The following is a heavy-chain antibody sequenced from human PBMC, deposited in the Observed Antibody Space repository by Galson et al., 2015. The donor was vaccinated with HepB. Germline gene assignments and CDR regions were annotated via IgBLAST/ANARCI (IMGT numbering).Heavy chain of an antibody. D-gene: IGHD6-19*01. V-gene: IGHV3-74*01. CDR2: INSDGSST. CDR3: ARDPPSGWYTYYYYGMDV. Sequence: SLRLSCAASGFTFSSYWMHWVRQAPGKGLVWVSRINSDGSSTSYADSVKGRFTISRDNAKNTLYLQMNSLRAEDTAAYYCARDPPSGWYTYYYYGMDVWGQGTTVTVSS. CDR1: GFTFSSYW. J-gene: IGHJ6*02.